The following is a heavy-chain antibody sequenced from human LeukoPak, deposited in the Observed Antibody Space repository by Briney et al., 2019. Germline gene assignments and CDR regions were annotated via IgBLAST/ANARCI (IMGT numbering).Heavy chain of an antibody. CDR3: ARDRGWSGYYSD. J-gene: IGHJ4*02. CDR2: IYYSGST. D-gene: IGHD3-3*01. V-gene: IGHV4-59*01. CDR1: GGSISNYY. Sequence: PSETLSLTCTVSGGSISNYYWSWIRQPPGKGLEWIGYIYYSGSTNYNPSLKRRVTISVDTSKNQFSLKLSSVTAADTAVYYCARDRGWSGYYSDWGQGTLVTVSS.